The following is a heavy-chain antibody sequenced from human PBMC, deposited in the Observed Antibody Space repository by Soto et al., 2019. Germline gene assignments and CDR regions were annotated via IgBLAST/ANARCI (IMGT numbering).Heavy chain of an antibody. CDR2: IDPSDSYS. J-gene: IGHJ4*02. Sequence: PGESLKISCKGSGYSFTSNWISWVRQMPGKGLEWMGRIDPSDSYSNYSPSFQDHVTFSVDKSINTAYLHWSRLKASDTAMYYCVRPNFGALTHFDFWGQGTLVTVSS. V-gene: IGHV5-10-1*01. D-gene: IGHD3-16*01. CDR1: GYSFTSNW. CDR3: VRPNFGALTHFDF.